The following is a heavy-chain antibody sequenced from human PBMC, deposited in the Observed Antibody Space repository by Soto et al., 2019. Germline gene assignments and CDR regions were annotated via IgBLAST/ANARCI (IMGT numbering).Heavy chain of an antibody. V-gene: IGHV1-69*13. CDR1: RGTFSRYA. D-gene: IGHD6-19*01. Sequence: GASVKVSFMASRGTFSRYAISCLRQAPGQGLEWMGGIIPIFGTANYAQKFQGRVTVTADESTSTAYMELSSLRSEDTAVYYCARDSQWLAPYYYYGMDVWGQGTTVTVSS. CDR3: ARDSQWLAPYYYYGMDV. CDR2: IIPIFGTA. J-gene: IGHJ6*02.